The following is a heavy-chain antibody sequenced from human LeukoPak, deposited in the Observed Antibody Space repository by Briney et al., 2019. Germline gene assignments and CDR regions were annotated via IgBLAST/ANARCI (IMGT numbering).Heavy chain of an antibody. J-gene: IGHJ3*02. CDR3: ARDRGVGRAFDI. D-gene: IGHD3-10*01. CDR2: INPNSGGT. CDR1: GYTFTGYY. V-gene: IGHV1-2*02. Sequence: ASVKVSCKASGYTFTGYYMHWVRQALGQGLEWMGWINPNSGGTNYAQKFQGRVTMTRDTSISTAYMELSRLRSDDTAVYYCARDRGVGRAFDIWGQGTMVTVSS.